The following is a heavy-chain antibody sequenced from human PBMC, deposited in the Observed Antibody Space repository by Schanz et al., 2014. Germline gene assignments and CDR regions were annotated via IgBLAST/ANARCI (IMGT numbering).Heavy chain of an antibody. CDR1: GGSSSDCY. J-gene: IGHJ4*02. CDR3: ELITLDRGVRNDY. D-gene: IGHD3-10*01. V-gene: IGHV4-34*01. Sequence: QVQLQQWGAGLLKASETLSLTCAVYGGSSSDCYWSWIRQPPGKGLEWIGEINHSGGTNYNPSLKTGERRLVDTYKNQFTLLLPPMTAADTAVYYCELITLDRGVRNDYWGQGTLVSVSS. CDR2: INHSGGT.